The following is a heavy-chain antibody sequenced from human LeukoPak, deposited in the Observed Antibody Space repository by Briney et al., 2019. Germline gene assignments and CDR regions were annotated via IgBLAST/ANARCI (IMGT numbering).Heavy chain of an antibody. J-gene: IGHJ4*02. CDR2: ISSEGFT. D-gene: IGHD2-15*01. CDR1: GVTVNSYF. V-gene: IGHV3-53*01. Sequence: GGSLRLSCAASGVTVNSYFMGWVRQAPGKGLEWVSVISSEGFTYYGDSVEGRFTISRDNSKNTLYLQMNSLRAEDTAFYHCARGRGGDWGQGALVTVSS. CDR3: ARGRGGD.